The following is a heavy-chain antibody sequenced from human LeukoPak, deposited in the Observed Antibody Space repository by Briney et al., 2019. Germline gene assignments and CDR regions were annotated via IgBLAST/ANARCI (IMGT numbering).Heavy chain of an antibody. CDR3: AREGYDFETSTDAFDI. D-gene: IGHD3-3*01. J-gene: IGHJ3*02. CDR1: GGTFSSYA. CDR2: IIPILGIA. V-gene: IGHV1-69*04. Sequence: SVKVSCKASGGTFSSYAISWVRQAPGQGLEWMGRIIPILGIANYAQKFQGRVTMTRDTSTSTVYMELSSLRSEDTAVYYCAREGYDFETSTDAFDIWGQGTMVTVSS.